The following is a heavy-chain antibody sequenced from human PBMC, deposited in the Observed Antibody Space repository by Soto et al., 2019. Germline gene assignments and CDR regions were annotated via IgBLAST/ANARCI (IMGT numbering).Heavy chain of an antibody. CDR3: AKETIAVAGPNYFDY. V-gene: IGHV3-30*18. D-gene: IGHD6-19*01. J-gene: IGHJ4*02. Sequence: QVQLVESGGGVVQPGRSLRLSCAASGFSFSNYGMHWLRQAPGKGLEWVAVISHDGSTLHHGDSVKGRFTLSRDNSKNALYLQMNSLTTEDTAVYYCAKETIAVAGPNYFDYWGQGTLVTVSS. CDR1: GFSFSNYG. CDR2: ISHDGSTL.